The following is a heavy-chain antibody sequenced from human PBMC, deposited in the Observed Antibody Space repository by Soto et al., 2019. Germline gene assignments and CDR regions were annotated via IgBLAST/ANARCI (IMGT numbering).Heavy chain of an antibody. Sequence: GGSLRLSCAASGFTFSSYAMHWVRQAPGKGLEWVAVISYDGSNKYYADSVKGRFTISRDNSKNTLYLQMNSLRAEDTAVYYCARGCSGYDYVFEPAPYWGQGSLVTVSS. D-gene: IGHD5-12*01. CDR2: ISYDGSNK. J-gene: IGHJ4*02. CDR1: GFTFSSYA. CDR3: ARGCSGYDYVFEPAPY. V-gene: IGHV3-30-3*01.